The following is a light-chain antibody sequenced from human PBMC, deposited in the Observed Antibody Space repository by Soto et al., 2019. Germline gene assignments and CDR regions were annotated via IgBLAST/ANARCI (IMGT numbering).Light chain of an antibody. CDR1: QSISSN. CDR3: QQYNNWPPIT. J-gene: IGKJ5*01. Sequence: EIVMTQSPATLSVSPGERATLSCRASQSISSNLAWFQQKPDQAPRLLIYGASTRATGIPVRFSGSGSGTEFTLTISSLQSEDFAVYYCQQYNNWPPITFGQGTRLDIK. CDR2: GAS. V-gene: IGKV3-15*01.